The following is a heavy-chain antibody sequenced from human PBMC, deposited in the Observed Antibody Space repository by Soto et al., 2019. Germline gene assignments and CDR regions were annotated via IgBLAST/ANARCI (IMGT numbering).Heavy chain of an antibody. V-gene: IGHV1-69*06. D-gene: IGHD5-18*01. CDR3: SGVDTAISLYYYYGMDV. J-gene: IGHJ6*02. Sequence: QVQLVQSGAEVKKPGSSVKVSCKASGGTFSSYAISWVRQAPGQGLEWMGGIIPIFGTANYAQKFQGRVTITADKSTSTAYMELSSLRSEDTAVYYCSGVDTAISLYYYYGMDVWGQGTTVTVSS. CDR1: GGTFSSYA. CDR2: IIPIFGTA.